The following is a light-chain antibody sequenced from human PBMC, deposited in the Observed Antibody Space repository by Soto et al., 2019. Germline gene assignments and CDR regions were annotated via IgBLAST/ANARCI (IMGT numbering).Light chain of an antibody. CDR3: QSYGTSMSGLYV. CDR1: SSNIGADRD. V-gene: IGLV1-40*01. J-gene: IGLJ1*01. Sequence: QSVLTQPPSVSGAPGQRITISCTGSSSNIGADRDVHWYRQLPGAAPKFLISDSNHRPSGVPDRFSGSKSGASASLAITGLRPEDEGDYFCQSYGTSMSGLYVFGTGTKVTVL. CDR2: DSN.